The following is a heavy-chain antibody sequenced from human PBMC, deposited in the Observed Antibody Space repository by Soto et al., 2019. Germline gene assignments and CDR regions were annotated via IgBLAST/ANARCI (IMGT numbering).Heavy chain of an antibody. Sequence: CXRLSGTAAVFTFCGYAMRLFRQAPGKGLECVGFIRSKGSGWTSEYAASVKGRFTFSRDDSKSIAYLQMNSLKIEDTAVYYCNRDKPITPWGQGTMVNV. CDR1: VFTFCGYA. V-gene: IGHV3-49*03. J-gene: IGHJ3*01. D-gene: IGHD3-10*01. CDR2: IRSKGSGWTS. CDR3: NRDKPITP.